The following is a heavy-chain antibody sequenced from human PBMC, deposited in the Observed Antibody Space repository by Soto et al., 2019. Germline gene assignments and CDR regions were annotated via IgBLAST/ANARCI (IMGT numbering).Heavy chain of an antibody. Sequence: GSGPTLVNPIQTLTLTCSFSGFSLNSRGVGVGWVRQPPGKALEWLAIVYWDDDKRYRPSLRSRLSIRKDTPKNQVVLTLTNTDPVYTATYYCVHRGPVDETGMGFDFWGQGSLVTVSS. V-gene: IGHV2-5*02. D-gene: IGHD3-9*01. J-gene: IGHJ4*02. CDR3: VHRGPVDETGMGFDF. CDR2: VYWDDDK. CDR1: GFSLNSRGVG.